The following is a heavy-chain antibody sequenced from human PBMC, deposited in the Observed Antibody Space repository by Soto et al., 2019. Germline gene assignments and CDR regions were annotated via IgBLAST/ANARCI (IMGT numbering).Heavy chain of an antibody. CDR2: ISYDEKNK. D-gene: IGHD5-18*01. Sequence: SLXLCCAASGFTFSTYGMHWVRQSPCKGLEWVAVISYDEKNKYYVDSVKGRFTISRDNSKNTLFLQINSLRAEDTAVYYCAKEMSPLGYSFGLDSWGQGTLVTVYS. CDR1: GFTFSTYG. V-gene: IGHV3-30*18. J-gene: IGHJ4*02. CDR3: AKEMSPLGYSFGLDS.